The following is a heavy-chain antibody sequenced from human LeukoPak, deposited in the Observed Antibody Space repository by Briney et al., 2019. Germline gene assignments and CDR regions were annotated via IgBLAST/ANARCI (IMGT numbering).Heavy chain of an antibody. V-gene: IGHV4-61*02. CDR1: GGSISSGSYY. CDR3: ARDLSGDHYYYYYYMDV. Sequence: SQTLSLTCTVSGGSISSGSYYWSWIRQPAGKGLEWIGRIYTSGSTNYNPSLKSRATISVDTSKNQFSLKLSSVTAADTAVYYCARDLSGDHYYYYYYMDVWGKGTTVTVSS. J-gene: IGHJ6*03. CDR2: IYTSGST. D-gene: IGHD7-27*01.